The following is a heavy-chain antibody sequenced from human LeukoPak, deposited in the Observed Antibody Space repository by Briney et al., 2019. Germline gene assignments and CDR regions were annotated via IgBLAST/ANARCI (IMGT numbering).Heavy chain of an antibody. J-gene: IGHJ4*02. CDR1: GYTFTSFD. D-gene: IGHD6-6*01. V-gene: IGHV1-18*01. CDR2: ISAYNGNT. CDR3: ARDKIAACDFDY. Sequence: ASVKVSCKASGYTFTSFDINWVRQATGQGLEWMGWISAYNGNTNYAQKFQGRVTMTTDTSTNTAYMDLRSLRSDDTAVYYCARDKIAACDFDYWGQGTLVTVSS.